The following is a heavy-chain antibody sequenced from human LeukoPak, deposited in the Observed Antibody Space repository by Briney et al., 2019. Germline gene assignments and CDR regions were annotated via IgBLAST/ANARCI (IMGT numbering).Heavy chain of an antibody. CDR3: AREKLLDGVAD. Sequence: PSETLSLTGTVSGGSSSSGSYYWSWIRQPAGKGLEWIGRIYTSGSTNYNPSLKSRVTMSVDTSKNQFSLRLSSVTAADTAVYYCAREKLLDGVADWGQGTLVTVSS. CDR1: GGSSSSGSYY. CDR2: IYTSGST. V-gene: IGHV4-61*02. J-gene: IGHJ4*02. D-gene: IGHD2-15*01.